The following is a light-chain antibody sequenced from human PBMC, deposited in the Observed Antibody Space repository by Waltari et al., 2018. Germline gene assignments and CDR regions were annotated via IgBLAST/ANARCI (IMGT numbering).Light chain of an antibody. J-gene: IGLJ2*01. V-gene: IGLV2-14*03. CDR3: SSQSSDTVVI. CDR2: DVN. CDR1: SSDVGRDDS. Sequence: QSALTQPASVSGSPGQSITISCTGSSSDVGRDDSVSWYQDHPGQAPKVIIYDVNNRPSGVSDRFSGSKSGNTASLTISGLQAEDEANDYCSSQSSDTVVIFGGGTKLTVL.